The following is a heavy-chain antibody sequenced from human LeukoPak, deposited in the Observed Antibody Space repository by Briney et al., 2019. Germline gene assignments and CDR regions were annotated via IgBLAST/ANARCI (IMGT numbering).Heavy chain of an antibody. Sequence: GGSLRLSCAASGFTFSSYAMHWVRQAPGKGLEYVSAIGGTGGSTYYANFVKGRFTISRDNSKNTLYLQMGSLGAEDMAVYYCAREVTIVGATFFDYWGQGVLVTVSS. CDR3: AREVTIVGATFFDY. CDR1: GFTFSSYA. CDR2: IGGTGGST. J-gene: IGHJ4*02. V-gene: IGHV3-64*01. D-gene: IGHD1-26*01.